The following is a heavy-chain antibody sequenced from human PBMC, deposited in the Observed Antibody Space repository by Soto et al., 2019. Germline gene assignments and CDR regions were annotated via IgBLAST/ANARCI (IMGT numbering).Heavy chain of an antibody. CDR2: VSISGNT. V-gene: IGHV4-59*01. CDR3: ARGREDFHAGSSPRWMWLAP. Sequence: SETLSLTCTVSGVSSNNYCLSWVRQSPGKGLEWIGYVSISGNTDHNPSLKSRATISADTSRNQFSLKLRSVNTADTAVYFCARGREDFHAGSSPRWMWLAPWGQGTLVTVPQ. CDR1: GVSSNNYC. J-gene: IGHJ5*02. D-gene: IGHD1-26*01.